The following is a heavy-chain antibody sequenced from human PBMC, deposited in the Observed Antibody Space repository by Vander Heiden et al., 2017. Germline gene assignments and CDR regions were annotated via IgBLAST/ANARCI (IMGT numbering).Heavy chain of an antibody. V-gene: IGHV1-69*10. CDR1: GGTFSSYA. Sequence: QVQLVQSGAEVKKPGSSVKVSCKASGGTFSSYAISWVRQAPGQGLEWMGGIIPILGIANYEQKFQGRVTITADKSTSTAYMELSSLRSEDTAVYYCARKAHSSSSSYYYYYGMDVWGQGTTVTVSS. CDR2: IIPILGIA. D-gene: IGHD6-6*01. J-gene: IGHJ6*02. CDR3: ARKAHSSSSSYYYYYGMDV.